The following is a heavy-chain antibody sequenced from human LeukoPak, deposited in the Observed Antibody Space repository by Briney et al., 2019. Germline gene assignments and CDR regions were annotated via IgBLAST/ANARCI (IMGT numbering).Heavy chain of an antibody. D-gene: IGHD2-15*01. CDR1: GGTFSSYA. J-gene: IGHJ4*02. Sequence: ASVKVSCKASGGTFSSYAISWVRQAPGQGLEWMGRIIPILGIANYAQKFRGRVTITADKSTSTAYMELSSLRSEDTAVYYCARDIEGVRPGYCSGGSCEDDYWGQGTLVTVSS. CDR2: IIPILGIA. V-gene: IGHV1-69*04. CDR3: ARDIEGVRPGYCSGGSCEDDY.